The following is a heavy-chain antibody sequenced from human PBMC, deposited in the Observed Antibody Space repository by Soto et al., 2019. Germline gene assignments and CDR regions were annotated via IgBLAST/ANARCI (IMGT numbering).Heavy chain of an antibody. CDR2: IWYDGSNK. D-gene: IGHD2-2*01. Sequence: QVQLVESGGGVVQPGRSLRLSCAASGFTFSSYGMHWVRQAPGKGLEWVAVIWYDGSNKYYADSVKGRFTISRDNSKNTLYLQMNSLRAEDTAVYYCARAQRDNQLLLQDYWGQGTLVTVSS. J-gene: IGHJ4*02. CDR3: ARAQRDNQLLLQDY. CDR1: GFTFSSYG. V-gene: IGHV3-33*01.